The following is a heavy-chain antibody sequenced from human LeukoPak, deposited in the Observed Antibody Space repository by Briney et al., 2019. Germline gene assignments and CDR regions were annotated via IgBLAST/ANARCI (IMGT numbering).Heavy chain of an antibody. CDR3: ASDVRAGYSHYYNYYMDV. D-gene: IGHD5-18*01. CDR2: IYSGGST. CDR1: GFTVSSNY. J-gene: IGHJ6*03. Sequence: GGSLRLSCAASGFTVSSNYMSWVRQAPGKGLEWVSVIYSGGSTYYADSVKDRFTISRDNSKNTLYLQMNSLRAEDTAVYYCASDVRAGYSHYYNYYMDVWGKGTTVTLSS. V-gene: IGHV3-53*01.